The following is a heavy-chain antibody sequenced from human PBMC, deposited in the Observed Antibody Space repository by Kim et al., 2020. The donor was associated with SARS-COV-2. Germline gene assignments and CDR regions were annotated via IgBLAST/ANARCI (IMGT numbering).Heavy chain of an antibody. CDR3: ARAARGENSSDYYYYLFDY. D-gene: IGHD3-22*01. CDR2: IYYSGST. Sequence: SETLSLTCTVSGGSISSYYWSWIRQPAGKGLEWIGYIYYSGSTNYNPSLKSRVTISVDTSKNQFSLKLSSVTAADTAVYYCARAARGENSSDYYYYLFDYWGQGTLVTVSS. J-gene: IGHJ4*02. V-gene: IGHV4-59*01. CDR1: GGSISSYY.